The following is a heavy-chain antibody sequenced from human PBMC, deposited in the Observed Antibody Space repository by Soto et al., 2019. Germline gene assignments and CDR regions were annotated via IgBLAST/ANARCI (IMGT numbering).Heavy chain of an antibody. CDR2: IYTSGST. J-gene: IGHJ5*02. D-gene: IGHD3-9*01. CDR3: ARGGYYDILTGYYATSARDWFDP. Sequence: SETLSLTCTVSGGSISSYYWSWIRQPAGKGLEWIGRIYTSGSTNYNPSLKSRVTMSVDTSKNQFSLKLSSVTAADTAVYYCARGGYYDILTGYYATSARDWFDPWGQGTLVTVSS. V-gene: IGHV4-4*07. CDR1: GGSISSYY.